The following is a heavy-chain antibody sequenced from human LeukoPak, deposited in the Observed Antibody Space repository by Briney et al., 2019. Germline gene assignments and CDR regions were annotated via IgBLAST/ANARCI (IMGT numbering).Heavy chain of an antibody. V-gene: IGHV4-59*01. Sequence: KPSQTLSLTCSVSGDSIRNYHWTWIRQSPGKGLEWIGYIHYNGNHYYNPSLETRVTMSVDTSRNQFSLMLNSVTAADTAMYFCARVPSDSFGLVCVDSWGKGSLVTVSS. J-gene: IGHJ4*02. CDR1: GDSIRNYH. D-gene: IGHD3-3*01. CDR2: IHYNGNH. CDR3: ARVPSDSFGLVCVDS.